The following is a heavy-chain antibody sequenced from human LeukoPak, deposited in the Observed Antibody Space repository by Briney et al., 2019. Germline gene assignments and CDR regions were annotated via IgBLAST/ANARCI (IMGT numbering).Heavy chain of an antibody. D-gene: IGHD3-10*01. Sequence: SETLSLTCTVSGGSISSSSYYWGWIRQPPGKGLEWIGSIYYSGSTYYNPSLKSRVTISVDTSKNQFSLKLSSVTAADTAVYYCARGHGSGSYYKRWGQGTLVTVSS. J-gene: IGHJ4*02. CDR3: ARGHGSGSYYKR. CDR2: IYYSGST. V-gene: IGHV4-39*01. CDR1: GGSISSSSYY.